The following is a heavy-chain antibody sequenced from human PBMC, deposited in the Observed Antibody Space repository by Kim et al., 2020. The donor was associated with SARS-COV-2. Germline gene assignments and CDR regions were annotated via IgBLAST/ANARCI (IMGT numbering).Heavy chain of an antibody. D-gene: IGHD7-27*01. Sequence: GGSLRLSCAASGFTFSNYNMNWVRQAPGKGLEWVSSISSSSSYIYYADSLKGRFTISRDNAKNSLYLQMNSLRAEDTAVYYCARSLSTGDGGDAFDIWGQGTMVTVSS. V-gene: IGHV3-21*01. CDR3: ARSLSTGDGGDAFDI. CDR1: GFTFSNYN. CDR2: ISSSSSYI. J-gene: IGHJ3*02.